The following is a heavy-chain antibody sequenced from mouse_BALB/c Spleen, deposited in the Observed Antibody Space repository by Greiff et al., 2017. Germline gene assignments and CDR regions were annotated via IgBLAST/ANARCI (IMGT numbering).Heavy chain of an antibody. J-gene: IGHJ4*01. CDR1: GDSITSGY. CDR2: ISYSGST. CDR3: ARCGSSPYYAMDY. D-gene: IGHD1-1*01. Sequence: VQLKQSGPSLVKPSQTLSLTCSVTGDSITSGYWNWIRKFPGNKLEYMGYISYSGSTYYNPSLKSRISITRDTSKNQYYLQLNSVTTEDTATYYCARCGSSPYYAMDYWGQGTSVTVSS. V-gene: IGHV3-8*02.